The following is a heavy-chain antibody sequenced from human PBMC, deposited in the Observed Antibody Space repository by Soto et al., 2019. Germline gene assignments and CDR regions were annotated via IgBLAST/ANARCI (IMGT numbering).Heavy chain of an antibody. CDR3: VRGPGVAAAGTIYYYYGMDV. V-gene: IGHV3-74*01. Sequence: GGSLRLSCAASGFTFSSYWMHWVRQAPGKGLVWVSRINSDGSSTSYADSVKGRFTISRDNAKNTLYLQMNSLRAEDTAVYYCVRGPGVAAAGTIYYYYGMDVWGQGTTVTVSS. D-gene: IGHD6-13*01. CDR2: INSDGSST. CDR1: GFTFSSYW. J-gene: IGHJ6*02.